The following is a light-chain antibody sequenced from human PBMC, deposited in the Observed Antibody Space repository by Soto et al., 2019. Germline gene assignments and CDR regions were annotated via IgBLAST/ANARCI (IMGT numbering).Light chain of an antibody. CDR1: QSVSSY. CDR3: QQRSNWPVT. J-gene: IGKJ1*01. Sequence: EIVLTQSPATLSLSPGERATLSCRASQSVSSYLAWYQQKPGQAPRLLIYDASSRATGIPARFSGSGSGTDFTLTISSLEPEDFAVYYCQQRSNWPVTFGQGPKVEIK. V-gene: IGKV3-11*01. CDR2: DAS.